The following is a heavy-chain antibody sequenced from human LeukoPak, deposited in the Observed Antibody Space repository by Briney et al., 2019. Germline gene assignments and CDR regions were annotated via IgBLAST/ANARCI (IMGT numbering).Heavy chain of an antibody. J-gene: IGHJ4*02. V-gene: IGHV1-18*01. CDR1: GYTFTSYG. CDR2: ISAYNGNT. CDR3: ARDGIWSGYYQDGY. D-gene: IGHD3-3*01. Sequence: ASVKVSCKASGYTFTSYGISWVRQAPVQGLEWMGLISAYNGNTNYAQKLQGRVTMTTETSTSTAYMELRSLRSDDTAVYYCARDGIWSGYYQDGYWGQGTLVTVSS.